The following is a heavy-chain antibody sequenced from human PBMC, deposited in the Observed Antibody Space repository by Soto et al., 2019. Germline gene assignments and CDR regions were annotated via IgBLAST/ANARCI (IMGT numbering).Heavy chain of an antibody. V-gene: IGHV4-4*02. J-gene: IGHJ4*02. CDR1: GDSVISNWW. CDR3: ASQKLDVPAYFDY. D-gene: IGHD1-1*01. CDR2: MLHSGNT. Sequence: SETLSLTCAVSGDSVISNWWWGWVRQSPGKGVEWIADMLHSGNTNYSPSLESRVTLSVDKSKNQFSLKMNSMTAADTAVYYCASQKLDVPAYFDYWGQGTLVTVSS.